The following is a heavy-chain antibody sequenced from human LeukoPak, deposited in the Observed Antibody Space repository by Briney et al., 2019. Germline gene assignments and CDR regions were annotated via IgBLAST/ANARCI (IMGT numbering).Heavy chain of an antibody. CDR3: AKEGGYGELSSYFDY. CDR1: GFTFSSYA. J-gene: IGHJ4*02. D-gene: IGHD3-16*02. V-gene: IGHV3-30*04. Sequence: GGSLRLSCAASGFTFSSYAMHWVRQAPGKGLEWVAVISYDGSNKYYADSVKGRFTISRDNSKNTLYLQMNSLRAEDTAVYYCAKEGGYGELSSYFDYWGQGTLVTVSS. CDR2: ISYDGSNK.